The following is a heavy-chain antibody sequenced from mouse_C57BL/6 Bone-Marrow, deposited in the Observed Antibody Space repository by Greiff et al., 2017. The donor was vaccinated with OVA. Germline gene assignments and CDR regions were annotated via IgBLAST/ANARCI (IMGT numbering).Heavy chain of an antibody. CDR3: ANCSSPYCCAIDY. J-gene: IGHJ4*01. CDR1: GFTFSDYG. Sequence: EVQLVESGGGLVKPGGSLKLSCAASGFTFSDYGMHWVRQAPEKGLEWVAYISSGSSTIYYADTVKGRFTISRDNTENTLFLQMTSLRSADTAMYYSANCSSPYCCAIDYWGQGTSVTVSS. CDR2: ISSGSSTI. V-gene: IGHV5-17*01. D-gene: IGHD1-1*01.